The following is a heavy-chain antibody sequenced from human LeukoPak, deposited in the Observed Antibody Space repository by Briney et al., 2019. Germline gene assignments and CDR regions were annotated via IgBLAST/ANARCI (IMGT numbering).Heavy chain of an antibody. J-gene: IGHJ4*02. V-gene: IGHV5-51*01. CDR2: IYPADSDS. D-gene: IGHD3-9*01. Sequence: GESLKISCKGSGYTFANYWIGWVRQMPGKGLEWMGIIYPADSDSKYSPSFQGQVTISADKSISTAYLQWSSLKASDTAMYFCARRKDYDILTGSSQYYFDYWGQGTLVTVPS. CDR1: GYTFANYW. CDR3: ARRKDYDILTGSSQYYFDY.